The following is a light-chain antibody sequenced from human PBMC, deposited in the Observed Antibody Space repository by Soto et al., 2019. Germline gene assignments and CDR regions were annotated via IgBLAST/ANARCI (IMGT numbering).Light chain of an antibody. CDR2: GAS. CDR3: QQYGSSQIT. V-gene: IGKV3-20*01. CDR1: QSVSSSY. J-gene: IGKJ5*01. Sequence: EIVLTQSPGTLSLSPGDRATLSCRASQSVSSSYLAWYQQKPGQAPSLLIYGASNRATGIPDRFSGGGSGTDFTLTISRLEPEDFAVYYCQQYGSSQITFGQGTRLENK.